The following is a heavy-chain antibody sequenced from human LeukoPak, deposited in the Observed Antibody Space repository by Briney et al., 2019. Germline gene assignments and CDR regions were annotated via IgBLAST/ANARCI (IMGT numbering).Heavy chain of an antibody. CDR1: GGSISSGGYS. J-gene: IGHJ3*02. CDR3: ARGGRAARPRSGAFDI. CDR2: IYHSGST. V-gene: IGHV4-30-2*01. D-gene: IGHD6-6*01. Sequence: SETLSLTCAVSGGSISSGGYSWSWIRQPPGKGLEWIGYIYHSGSTYYNPSLKSRVTISVDRSKNQFSLKLSSVTAADTAVYYCARGGRAARPRSGAFDIWGQGTMVTVSS.